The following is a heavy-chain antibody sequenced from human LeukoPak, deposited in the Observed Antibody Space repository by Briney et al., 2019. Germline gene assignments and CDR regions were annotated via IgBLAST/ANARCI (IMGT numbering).Heavy chain of an antibody. J-gene: IGHJ4*02. CDR1: GGSIRITNW. D-gene: IGHD2-8*01. CDR3: SRENGALSPFGY. CDR2: ISLTGLT. V-gene: IGHV4-4*02. Sequence: PSETLSLTCGVSGGSIRITNWWGWVRQPPGQGLEWIGEISLTGLTHYNPSLESRVTVSLDKSKNQLSLDLTSVTAADTAVYYCSRENGALSPFGYWGQGTLVTVLS.